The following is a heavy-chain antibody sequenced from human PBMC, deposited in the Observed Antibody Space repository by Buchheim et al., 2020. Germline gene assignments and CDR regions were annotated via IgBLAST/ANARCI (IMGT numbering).Heavy chain of an antibody. J-gene: IGHJ6*02. V-gene: IGHV4-39*07. CDR3: AREVTSGDDVWDGDFYSYNYGLDV. Sequence: QVQLQESGPGLVKPSETLSLTCSVSGASIRSNSYFWGWIRQSPGKGLEWIGTISHGGTTHYNPSLNYRVTMSMDTSMNHFSLRLTAVTAADTAVYYCAREVTSGDDVWDGDFYSYNYGLDVWGQGIT. CDR2: ISHGGTT. D-gene: IGHD5-12*01. CDR1: GASIRSNSYF.